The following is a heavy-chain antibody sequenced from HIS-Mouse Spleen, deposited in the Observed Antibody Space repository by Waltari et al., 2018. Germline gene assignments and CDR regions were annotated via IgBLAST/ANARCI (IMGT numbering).Heavy chain of an antibody. J-gene: IGHJ3*02. CDR3: ARHPEIAAAVGAFDI. CDR2: TIPFLGIA. D-gene: IGHD6-13*01. CDR1: GGTFSSYA. V-gene: IGHV1-69*04. Sequence: QVQLVQSGAEVKKPGSSVKVSCKASGGTFSSYAISWVRQAPGQGLEWMGRTIPFLGIATHAQKFQGRVTITADKSTSTAYMELSSLRSEDTAVYYCARHPEIAAAVGAFDIWGQGTMVTVSS.